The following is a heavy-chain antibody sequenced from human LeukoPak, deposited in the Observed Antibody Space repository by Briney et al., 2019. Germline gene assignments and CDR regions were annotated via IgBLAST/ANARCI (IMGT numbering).Heavy chain of an antibody. CDR1: GGSISSYY. CDR2: IDTSGNT. J-gene: IGHJ4*02. CDR3: ASPNYDSSGEFDY. D-gene: IGHD3-22*01. V-gene: IGHV4-4*07. Sequence: SETLSLTCTVSGGSISSYYWSWIRQPAGKGLEWIGRIDTSGNTNYKPSLKSRVTMSVDTSKNQFSLKLSSVTAADTAVYYCASPNYDSSGEFDYWGQGTLVTVSS.